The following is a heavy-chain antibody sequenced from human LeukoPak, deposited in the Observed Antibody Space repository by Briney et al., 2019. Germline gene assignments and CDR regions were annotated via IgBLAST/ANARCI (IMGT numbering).Heavy chain of an antibody. CDR2: IRSTAYGGTT. CDR1: GFTFGDYA. Sequence: GGSLRLSCTASGFTFGDYAMSWFRQAPGKGLEWVGFIRSTAYGGTTEYAASVKGRFTISRDDSKSIAYLQMNSLKTDDTAVYYCGRAPRPVAWNWYDPWGQGTLVTVSS. V-gene: IGHV3-49*03. CDR3: GRAPRPVAWNWYDP. D-gene: IGHD2-15*01. J-gene: IGHJ5*02.